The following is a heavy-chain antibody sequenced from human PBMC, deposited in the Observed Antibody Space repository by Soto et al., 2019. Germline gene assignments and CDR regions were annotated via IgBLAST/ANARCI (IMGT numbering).Heavy chain of an antibody. J-gene: IGHJ6*02. V-gene: IGHV1-69*02. Sequence: QVQLVQSGAEVKKPGSSVKVSCKASGGTFSSYTISWVRQAPGQGLEWMGRIIPILGIANYAQKFQGRVTXXAXKXXSTAYMELSSLRSEDTAVYYCASTRRDGYNFGMDVWGQGTTVTVSS. CDR1: GGTFSSYT. CDR2: IIPILGIA. CDR3: ASTRRDGYNFGMDV. D-gene: IGHD5-12*01.